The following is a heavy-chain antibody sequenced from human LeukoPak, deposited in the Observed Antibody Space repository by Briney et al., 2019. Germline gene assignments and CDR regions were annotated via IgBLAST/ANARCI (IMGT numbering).Heavy chain of an antibody. J-gene: IGHJ6*02. CDR2: IYYSGST. V-gene: IGHV4-59*01. D-gene: IGHD6-13*01. CDR1: GGSISSYY. CDR3: ASTGYIAAADPYYYGMDV. Sequence: SETLSLTCTVSGGSISSYYWSWIRQPPGKGLEWIGYIYYSGSTNYNPSLKSRVTISVDTSKNQFSLKLSSVTAADTAVYYCASTGYIAAADPYYYGMDVWGQGTTVTVPS.